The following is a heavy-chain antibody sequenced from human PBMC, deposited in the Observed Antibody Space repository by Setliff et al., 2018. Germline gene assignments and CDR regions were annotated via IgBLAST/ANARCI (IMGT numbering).Heavy chain of an antibody. Sequence: PSETLSLTCTVSGGSVRGYYWSWIRQPPGKGLEWIGYMYYSGDTNYNPSLKSRVTISVDTSKNQFSLELRSVTAADTAVYYCVRSAVYCASDCYPRYFDSWGQGTLVNVSS. CDR2: MYYSGDT. J-gene: IGHJ4*02. D-gene: IGHD2-21*01. CDR1: GGSVRGYY. V-gene: IGHV4-59*08. CDR3: VRSAVYCASDCYPRYFDS.